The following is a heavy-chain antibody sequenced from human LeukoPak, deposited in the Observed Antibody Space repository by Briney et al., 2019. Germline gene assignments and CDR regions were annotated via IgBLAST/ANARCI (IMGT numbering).Heavy chain of an antibody. CDR2: ISGSDNST. V-gene: IGHV3-23*01. Sequence: GGSLRLSFAPSGFTFSSYAINWVRKAPGKGLDWFSGISGSDNSTYYAASVKGRFTVSRDNSRDTLELQMNSLRPEDTAIYYCAKARSGISTSCYNYWGQGTLVTVSS. D-gene: IGHD2-2*02. CDR3: AKARSGISTSCYNY. CDR1: GFTFSSYA. J-gene: IGHJ4*02.